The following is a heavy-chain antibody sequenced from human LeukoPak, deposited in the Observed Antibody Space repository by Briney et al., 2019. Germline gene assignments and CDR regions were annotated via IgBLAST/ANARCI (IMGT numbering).Heavy chain of an antibody. V-gene: IGHV3-11*04. CDR2: ISNSGSII. CDR1: GFTFSSYW. D-gene: IGHD3-3*01. CDR3: AREHLGVSAADY. J-gene: IGHJ4*02. Sequence: PGGSLRLSCAASGFTFSSYWMSWIRQAPGKGLEWVSYISNSGSIIHYADSLKGRFTISRDNAKNSVYLQMNSLRAEDTAVYYCAREHLGVSAADYWGQGTLVTVSS.